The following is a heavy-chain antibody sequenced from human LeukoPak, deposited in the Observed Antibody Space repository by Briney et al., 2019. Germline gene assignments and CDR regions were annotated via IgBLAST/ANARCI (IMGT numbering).Heavy chain of an antibody. CDR3: AKAYTGQSPDWYFDL. J-gene: IGHJ2*01. V-gene: IGHV3-23*01. D-gene: IGHD2-2*02. Sequence: GGSLRLSCAASGLTFSGAWMNWVRQAPGKGLEWVSGISGSYARTYYADSVKGRFTISRDNSENALYLQMNSLRAEDTAVYYCAKAYTGQSPDWYFDLWGRGTLVTVSS. CDR1: GLTFSGAW. CDR2: ISGSYART.